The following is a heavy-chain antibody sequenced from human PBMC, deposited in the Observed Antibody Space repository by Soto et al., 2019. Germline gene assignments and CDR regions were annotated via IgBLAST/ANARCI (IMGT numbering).Heavy chain of an antibody. CDR2: IRSKANSYAT. CDR3: TTYCSGGSCYSYYYYYYMYV. V-gene: IGHV3-73*01. Sequence: EVQLVESGGGLVQPGGSLKLSCAASGFTFSGSAMHWVRQASGKGLEWVGRIRSKANSYATAYAASVKGRFTISRDDSKNTAYLQMNSLKTEDTAVCYCTTYCSGGSCYSYYYYYYMYVWGKGTTVTVSS. J-gene: IGHJ6*03. D-gene: IGHD2-15*01. CDR1: GFTFSGSA.